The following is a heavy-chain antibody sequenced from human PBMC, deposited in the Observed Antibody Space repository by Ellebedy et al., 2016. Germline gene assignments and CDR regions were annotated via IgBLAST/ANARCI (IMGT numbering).Heavy chain of an antibody. V-gene: IGHV3-74*01. J-gene: IGHJ5*01. Sequence: GESLKISXAASGFTFSNYWMHWVRPAPGKGLVWVSRINSYGSSTSYADSVKGRFTNSRDNAKNTLYLQMNRLRDDEAAVYYCAKVDGESWGQGTLVTVSS. CDR1: GFTFSNYW. CDR3: AKVDGES. CDR2: INSYGSST. D-gene: IGHD3-10*01.